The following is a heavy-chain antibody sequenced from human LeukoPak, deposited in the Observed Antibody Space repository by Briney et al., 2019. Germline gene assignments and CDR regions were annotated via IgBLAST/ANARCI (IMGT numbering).Heavy chain of an antibody. CDR1: GFTFSDYE. V-gene: IGHV3-48*03. J-gene: IGHJ4*02. Sequence: GGSLRLSCAASGFTFSDYEMNWVRQAPEKGLEWVSYISAGAGVIFYADSVKGRFSITRVNAKNSLFLQMNSLRAEDTAVYYCARVRTTDTLTGYKQELDYWGRGTLVTVSS. CDR2: ISAGAGVI. CDR3: ARVRTTDTLTGYKQELDY. D-gene: IGHD3-9*01.